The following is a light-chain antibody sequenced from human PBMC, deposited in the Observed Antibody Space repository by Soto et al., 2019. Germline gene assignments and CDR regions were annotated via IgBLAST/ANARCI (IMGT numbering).Light chain of an antibody. V-gene: IGKV1-33*01. CDR1: QDISNY. CDR3: QQYDNLPLT. CDR2: DAS. Sequence: DIQMPQSPSSLSASVGDRVTITCQASQDISNYLNWYQQKPGKAPKLLIYDASNLETGVPSRFSGSGPGTDFTFTISSLQPEDIATYYCQQYDNLPLTFGGGTKVEIK. J-gene: IGKJ4*01.